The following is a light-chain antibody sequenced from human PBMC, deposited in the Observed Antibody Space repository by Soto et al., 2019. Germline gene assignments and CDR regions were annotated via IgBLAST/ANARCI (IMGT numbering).Light chain of an antibody. J-gene: IGKJ1*01. CDR3: QQYGSSSWT. CDR1: QSVSSSY. V-gene: IGKV3-20*01. CDR2: GAS. Sequence: EIVLTQSPGTLSLSPGESATLSCRASQSVSSSYIAWYQQTPGQAPRLLIYGASSRATGIPDRFSGSGSGTDFTLTISRLEPEDFALYYCQQYGSSSWTFGQGTKVDIK.